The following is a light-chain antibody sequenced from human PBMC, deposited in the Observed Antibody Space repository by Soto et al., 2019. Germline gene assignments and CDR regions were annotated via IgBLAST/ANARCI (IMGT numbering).Light chain of an antibody. CDR2: EVT. CDR1: SSDVGGYNH. J-gene: IGLJ1*01. V-gene: IGLV2-14*01. CDR3: SSHTASTTRI. Sequence: QSALTQPASVSGSPGQSITISCTGTSSDVGGYNHVSWYQHHPGKAPKRIIDEVTKRPSGVSNRFSGSKSGDTASLTISGLQAEDEADYYCSSHTASTTRIFGTGTKVTVL.